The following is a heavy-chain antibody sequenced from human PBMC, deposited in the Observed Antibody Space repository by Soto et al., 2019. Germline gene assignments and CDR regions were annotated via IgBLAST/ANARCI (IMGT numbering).Heavy chain of an antibody. CDR2: NNVYNAAT. V-gene: IGHV1-18*03. CDR3: ARDPLGGPLVATIHLDL. CDR1: GYTFTSHG. D-gene: IGHD5-12*01. J-gene: IGHJ4*02. Sequence: ALVKVSCKASGYTFTSHGIPWVRETPRRRLEWIGWNNVYNAATNYAQKFQERVRMTADTSTSTAYMELRSRRADDMAVYYCARDPLGGPLVATIHLDLWAQGTPVTVSS.